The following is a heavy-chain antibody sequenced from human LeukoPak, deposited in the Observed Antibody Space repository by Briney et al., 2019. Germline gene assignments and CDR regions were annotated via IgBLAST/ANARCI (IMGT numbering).Heavy chain of an antibody. J-gene: IGHJ4*02. CDR2: ISYDGSNK. V-gene: IGHV3-30*04. CDR1: GFTFSSYA. Sequence: PGGSLRLSCAASGFTFSSYAMHWVRQAPGKGLEWVAVISYDGSNKYYADSVKGRFTISRDNSKNTLYLQMNSLRAEDTAVYYCARSKTAAVHYFDYWGQGTLVTVSS. CDR3: ARSKTAAVHYFDY. D-gene: IGHD6-13*01.